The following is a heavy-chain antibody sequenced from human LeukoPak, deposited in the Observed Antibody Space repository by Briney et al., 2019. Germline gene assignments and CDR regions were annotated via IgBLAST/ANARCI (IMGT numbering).Heavy chain of an antibody. J-gene: IGHJ6*03. CDR1: GFTFSKYA. D-gene: IGHD2-15*01. CDR2: ISGSGGRT. Sequence: PGGSLRLSCAASGFTFSKYAMTWVGQAPGKGLEGVSGISGSGGRTYYADSVKGRFTISRVNSKNTFDLQMNSLRAEDTAVYYCAKLPYGSAFYYYMDVWGKGTTVTVSS. CDR3: AKLPYGSAFYYYMDV. V-gene: IGHV3-23*01.